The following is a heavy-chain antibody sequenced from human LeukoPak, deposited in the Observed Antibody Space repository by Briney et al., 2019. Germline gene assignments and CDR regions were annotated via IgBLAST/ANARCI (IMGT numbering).Heavy chain of an antibody. J-gene: IGHJ4*02. CDR2: ISYDRSNK. CDR3: ARDLKKWELLTTFDY. D-gene: IGHD1-26*01. V-gene: IGHV3-30*03. CDR1: GFTFSSYG. Sequence: PGGSLRLSCAASGFTFSSYGMHWVRQAPGKALEWVAAISYDRSNKYYADSVKGRFTISRDNSKNTLYLQMNSLRAEDTAVYYCARDLKKWELLTTFDYWGQGTLVTVSS.